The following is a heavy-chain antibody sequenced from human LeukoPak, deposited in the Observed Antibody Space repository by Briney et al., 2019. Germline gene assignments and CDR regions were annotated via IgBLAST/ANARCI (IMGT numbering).Heavy chain of an antibody. CDR2: ISWNSGSI. D-gene: IGHD1-26*01. CDR1: GFTFDDYA. V-gene: IGHV3-9*01. Sequence: GRSLRLSCAASGFTFDDYAMHWVRQAPGKGLEWVSGISWNSGSIGYADSVKGRFTISRDNAKNSLYLQMNSLRAEDTALYYCAKDRGYSGSYYPFQHWGQGTLVTVSS. CDR3: AKDRGYSGSYYPFQH. J-gene: IGHJ1*01.